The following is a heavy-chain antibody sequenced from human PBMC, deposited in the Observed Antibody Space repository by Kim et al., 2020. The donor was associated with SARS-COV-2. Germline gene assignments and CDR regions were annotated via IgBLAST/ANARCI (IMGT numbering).Heavy chain of an antibody. CDR2: INPNSGVT. V-gene: IGHV1-2*04. J-gene: IGHJ3*02. CDR3: ARQVKGVAFDI. CDR1: GYTFTDYY. Sequence: ASVKVSCKASGYTFTDYYMHWVRQAPGQGLEWMGWINPNSGVTNYAQKFQDWVTMTRDTSISTAYMELSRLRSDDTAVYYCARQVKGVAFDIWRQGTMVTVSS.